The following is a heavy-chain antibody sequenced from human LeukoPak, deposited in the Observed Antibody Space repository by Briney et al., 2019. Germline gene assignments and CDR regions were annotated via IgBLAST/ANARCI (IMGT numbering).Heavy chain of an antibody. V-gene: IGHV3-33*01. CDR2: IWYDGSNK. J-gene: IGHJ4*02. Sequence: GGSLRLSCAASGFTFSSYGMDWVRQAPGKGLEWVAVIWYDGSNKYYADSVKGRFTISRDNSKNTLYLQMNSLRAEDTAVYYCARGPLWSGYYFNYWGQGTLVTVSS. CDR1: GFTFSSYG. CDR3: ARGPLWSGYYFNY. D-gene: IGHD3-3*01.